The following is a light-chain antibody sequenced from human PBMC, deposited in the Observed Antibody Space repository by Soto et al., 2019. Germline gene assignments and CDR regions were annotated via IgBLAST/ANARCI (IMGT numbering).Light chain of an antibody. CDR1: QSVSSN. J-gene: IGKJ1*01. Sequence: EIVMTQSPATLSVSPGERATLSCRASQSVSSNLAWYQQKPGQAPRLLIYVASTRATGIPARFSGSGSGTELTLTISGLQSEDCAVYYCQHYNNWPRTFGQGTKVEIK. V-gene: IGKV3-15*01. CDR3: QHYNNWPRT. CDR2: VAS.